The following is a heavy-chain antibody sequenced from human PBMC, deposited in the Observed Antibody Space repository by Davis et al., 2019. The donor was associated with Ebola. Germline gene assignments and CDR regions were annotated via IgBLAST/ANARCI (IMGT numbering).Heavy chain of an antibody. D-gene: IGHD4-23*01. CDR2: IIPALQKL. Sequence: SVKVSCKASIGTFVSWAVAWVRRAPGHGLEFMGGIIPALQKLSSAPKFQDRVTMTADRSTGTVFLELKNVRFDDTAIYYCATGLPGWQLGFQRWGQGTQVTVAS. CDR1: IGTFVSWA. V-gene: IGHV1-69*10. CDR3: ATGLPGWQLGFQR. J-gene: IGHJ1*01.